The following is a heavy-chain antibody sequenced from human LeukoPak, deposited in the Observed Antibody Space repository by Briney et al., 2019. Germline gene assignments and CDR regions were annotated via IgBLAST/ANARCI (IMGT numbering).Heavy chain of an antibody. D-gene: IGHD3-16*01. Sequence: ASMKVSCKASGHSFNANYIHWVRQAPGQGLQWMGRIDPNSGDTEYTQKFQGRVSMTRDTSISTAYMELSRLTSDDTAVYYCATFTAPRNAFDLWGQGTMVTVSS. CDR3: ATFTAPRNAFDL. CDR2: IDPNSGDT. CDR1: GHSFNANY. J-gene: IGHJ3*01. V-gene: IGHV1-2*06.